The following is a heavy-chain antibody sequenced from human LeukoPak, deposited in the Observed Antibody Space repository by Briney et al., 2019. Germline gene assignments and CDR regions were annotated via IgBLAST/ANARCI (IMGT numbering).Heavy chain of an antibody. D-gene: IGHD1-26*01. V-gene: IGHV4-59*01. CDR2: IYYSGST. Sequence: SETLSLTCTVSGGSISSYYWSRIRQPPGKGLEWIGYIYYSGSTNYNPSLKSRVTISVDTSKNQFSLKLSSVTAADTAVYYCARGLYLGANTGEAFDIWGQGTMVTVSS. CDR1: GGSISSYY. J-gene: IGHJ3*02. CDR3: ARGLYLGANTGEAFDI.